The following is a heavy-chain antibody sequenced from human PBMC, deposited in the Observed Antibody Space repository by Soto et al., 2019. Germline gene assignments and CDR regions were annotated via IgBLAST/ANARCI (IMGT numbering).Heavy chain of an antibody. V-gene: IGHV3-23*01. CDR3: ARGGPRDGYRDLDY. D-gene: IGHD5-18*01. CDR1: AFTFNTYA. CDR2: ITSSGGST. J-gene: IGHJ4*02. Sequence: EVQLLESGGALVQPGDSLRLSCAASAFTFNTYAMTWVRQAPGKGLEWVSTITSSGGSTYYADSVKGRFTISRDNSKNSLYLQMSGLRPADTALYYCARGGPRDGYRDLDYGAQGTQFTVSS.